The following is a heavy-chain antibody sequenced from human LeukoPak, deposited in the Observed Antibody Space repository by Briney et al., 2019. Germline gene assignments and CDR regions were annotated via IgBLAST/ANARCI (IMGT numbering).Heavy chain of an antibody. V-gene: IGHV3-73*01. J-gene: IGHJ4*02. CDR1: GFTFSGSA. D-gene: IGHD3-22*01. CDR3: TSEEGDYYDSSGYPGVDY. Sequence: GGSLKLSCAASGFTFSGSAMHWVRQASGKGLEWVGRIRSKANSYATAYAASVKGRFTISRDDSKNTAYLQMNSLKTEDTAVYYCTSEEGDYYDSSGYPGVDYWGQGTLVTVSS. CDR2: IRSKANSYAT.